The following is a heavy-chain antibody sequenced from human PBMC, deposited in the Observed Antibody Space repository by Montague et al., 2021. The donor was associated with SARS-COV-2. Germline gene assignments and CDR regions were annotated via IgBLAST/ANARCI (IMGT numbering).Heavy chain of an antibody. CDR3: ARGMGGSYLYYFDY. D-gene: IGHD1-26*01. J-gene: IGHJ4*02. V-gene: IGHV4-59*02. CDR1: GGSVGSYY. CDR2: IYYSGST. Sequence: SETLSLTCTVSGGSVGSYYWSWIRQPPGKGLEWIGYIYYSGSTNYNPSLKSRVTILVDTSKNQFSLKLSSVTAADTAVYYCARGMGGSYLYYFDYWGQGTLVTVSS.